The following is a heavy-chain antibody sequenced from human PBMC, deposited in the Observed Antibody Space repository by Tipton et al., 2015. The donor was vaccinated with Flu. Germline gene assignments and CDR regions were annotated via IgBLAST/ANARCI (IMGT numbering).Heavy chain of an antibody. CDR2: IKQDGSEK. Sequence: SLRLSCAASGFSFSNSWMDWVRQTPGKGLEWVANIKQDGSEKYYVDSVKGRFTISRDNAKTSLYLQMNNLRAEDTAVYYCSKSLDYWGQGTLVTVSS. V-gene: IGHV3-7*01. CDR1: GFSFSNSW. J-gene: IGHJ4*02. CDR3: SKSLDY.